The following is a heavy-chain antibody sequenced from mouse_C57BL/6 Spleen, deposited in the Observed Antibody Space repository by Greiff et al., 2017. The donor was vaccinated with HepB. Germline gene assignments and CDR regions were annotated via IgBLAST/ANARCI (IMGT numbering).Heavy chain of an antibody. CDR2: ISSGGDYI. V-gene: IGHV5-9-1*02. Sequence: EVQLVESGEGLVKPGGSLKLSCAASGFTFSSYAMSWVRQTPEKRLEWVAYISSGGDYIYYADTVKGRFTISRDNARNTLYLQMSSLKSEDTAMYYCTRDPRSPYGKDAMDYWGQGFAVTVAS. D-gene: IGHD2-1*01. J-gene: IGHJ4*01. CDR3: TRDPRSPYGKDAMDY. CDR1: GFTFSSYA.